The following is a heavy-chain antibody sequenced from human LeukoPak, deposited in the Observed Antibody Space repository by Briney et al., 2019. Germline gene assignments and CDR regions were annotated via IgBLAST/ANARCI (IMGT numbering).Heavy chain of an antibody. V-gene: IGHV3-48*03. D-gene: IGHD1-14*01. Sequence: GGSLRLSCAASGFTCSAYAMSWVRQAPGKGLEWVSYISSGGSAIYYADSVKGRFTISRDNAKNSLYLQMNSLRAEDTAVYYCARDRYNSYSYYMDVWGKGTMVTVPS. CDR3: ARDRYNSYSYYMDV. J-gene: IGHJ6*03. CDR1: GFTCSAYA. CDR2: ISSGGSAI.